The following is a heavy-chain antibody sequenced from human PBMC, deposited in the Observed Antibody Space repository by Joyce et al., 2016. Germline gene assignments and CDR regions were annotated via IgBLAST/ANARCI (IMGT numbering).Heavy chain of an antibody. V-gene: IGHV1-3*01. J-gene: IGHJ4*02. CDR3: ARVSPLYGGRAKGYFDY. Sequence: QVRLVQSGAEVKEPGASVRVSCRAYGYTFSSYTIHWVRQAPGQGLEWMGWIDANSGNEKYSEKFKGRLTLTGDTSASAAYIQLSSLTSEDTALYYCARVSPLYGGRAKGYFDYWGQGTLVSVSS. CDR1: GYTFSSYT. D-gene: IGHD4-23*01. CDR2: IDANSGNE.